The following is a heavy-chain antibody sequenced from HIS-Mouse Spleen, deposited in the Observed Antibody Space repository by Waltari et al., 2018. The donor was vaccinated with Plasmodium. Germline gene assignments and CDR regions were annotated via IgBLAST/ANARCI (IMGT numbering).Heavy chain of an antibody. Sequence: QLQLQESGPGLVKPSETLSLTCTVSGGSISSSSYYWGWIRQPPGKGLEWIGSIYYSGSTYYNPPRKSRVTISVDTSKNQFSLKRSSVTAADTAVYYCARRGGSYYYFDYWGQGTLVTVSS. V-gene: IGHV4-39*01. D-gene: IGHD1-26*01. J-gene: IGHJ4*02. CDR3: ARRGGSYYYFDY. CDR2: IYYSGST. CDR1: GGSISSSSYY.